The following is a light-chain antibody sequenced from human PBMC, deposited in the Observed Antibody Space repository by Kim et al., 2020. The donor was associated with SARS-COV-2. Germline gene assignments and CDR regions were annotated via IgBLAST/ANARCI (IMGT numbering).Light chain of an antibody. V-gene: IGLV3-19*01. CDR2: GKN. CDR1: SLRNYY. Sequence: ALEQTVMITCKGDSLRNYYSSWYQQKPGQAPVLVIYGKNNRPSGIPDRFSGSNSGNTASLTITGAQAEDEADYYCNSRDSSGNHVLFGGGTQLTVL. CDR3: NSRDSSGNHVL. J-gene: IGLJ2*01.